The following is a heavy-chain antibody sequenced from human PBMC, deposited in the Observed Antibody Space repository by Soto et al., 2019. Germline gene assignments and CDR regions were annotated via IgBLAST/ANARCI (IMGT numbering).Heavy chain of an antibody. V-gene: IGHV3-66*02. CDR3: AKDSAVVVAADYYFDY. D-gene: IGHD2-15*01. CDR1: GFRVTDDY. J-gene: IGHJ4*02. Sequence: PGGSLRLSCEVSGFRVTDDYMSWIRQSPGKGLEWVSFLYTGGKTYYADSARGRFTISRDSSKNTLYLQMNSLRAEDTAVYYCAKDSAVVVAADYYFDYWGQGTLVTVSS. CDR2: LYTGGKT.